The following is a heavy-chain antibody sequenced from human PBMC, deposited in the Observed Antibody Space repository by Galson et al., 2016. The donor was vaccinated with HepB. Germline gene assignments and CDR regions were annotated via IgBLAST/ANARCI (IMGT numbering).Heavy chain of an antibody. CDR1: GYSFATYG. CDR2: VSPYAGNT. CDR3: ARGASWLDP. J-gene: IGHJ5*02. Sequence: SVKVSCKASGYSFATYGITWVRQAPGQGLEWMGWVSPYAGNTRYAEKFQGRVTMTTDTSTTTAYMELTSLKSDDTALYYCARGASWLDPWGQGTLVTVSP. V-gene: IGHV1-18*01.